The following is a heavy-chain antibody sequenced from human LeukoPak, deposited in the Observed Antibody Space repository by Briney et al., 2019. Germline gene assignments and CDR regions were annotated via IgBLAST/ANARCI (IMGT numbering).Heavy chain of an antibody. J-gene: IGHJ4*02. V-gene: IGHV3-7*01. CDR2: IKQDGSEK. Sequence: PGGSLRLSCAASGFTFSNYWMSWVLQAPGKGLEWVANIKQDGSEKYYVDSVKGRFTISRDNAKNSLYLQMNSLRAEDTAVYYCARDPTIFGVVIVPDYWGQGTLVTVSS. CDR3: ARDPTIFGVVIVPDY. D-gene: IGHD3-3*01. CDR1: GFTFSNYW.